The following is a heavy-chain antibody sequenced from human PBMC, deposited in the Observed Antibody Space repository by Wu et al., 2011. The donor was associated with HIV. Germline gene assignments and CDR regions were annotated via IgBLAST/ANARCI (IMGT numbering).Heavy chain of an antibody. D-gene: IGHD3-22*01. CDR3: VRVSYYYDGSGYNDAFDI. Sequence: QVQLVQSGAEVKKPGASVKVSCKASGYTFSNSDINWVRQAPGRGLEWVGWINPNTGNTGYGEKFQDRVTISTNTSITTAYMEVRRLGSEDTALYYCVRVSYYYDGSGYNDAFDIWGQGTMVSVSS. V-gene: IGHV1-8*03. CDR1: GYTFSNSD. CDR2: INPNTGNT. J-gene: IGHJ3*02.